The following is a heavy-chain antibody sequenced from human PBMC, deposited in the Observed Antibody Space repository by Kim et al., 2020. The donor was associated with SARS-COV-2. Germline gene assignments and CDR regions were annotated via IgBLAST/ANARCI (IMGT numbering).Heavy chain of an antibody. CDR2: IWYDGSNK. CDR1: GFTFSSYG. CDR3: ASREPYGNYFQH. Sequence: GGSLRLSCAASGFTFSSYGMHWVRQAPGKGLEWVAVIWYDGSNKYYADSVKGRFTISRDNSKNTLYLQMNSLRAEDTAVYYCASREPYGNYFQHWGQGTLVTVSS. V-gene: IGHV3-33*08. D-gene: IGHD1-26*01. J-gene: IGHJ1*01.